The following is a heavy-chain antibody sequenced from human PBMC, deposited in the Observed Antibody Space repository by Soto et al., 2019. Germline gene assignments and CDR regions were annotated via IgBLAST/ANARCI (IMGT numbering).Heavy chain of an antibody. CDR1: GYTFTGYY. CDR3: ARSRRPYDSSVYGNWYFDL. J-gene: IGHJ2*01. D-gene: IGHD3-22*01. CDR2: NNPNSGGT. V-gene: IGHV1-2*04. Sequence: ASVKVSCKASGYTFTGYYMHWVRQAPGQGLAWTGWNNPNSGGTIYAQKFQGWVTMTRNTSIITAYMELSRLISDDTAVYYCARSRRPYDSSVYGNWYFDLWGRGTLVTVSS.